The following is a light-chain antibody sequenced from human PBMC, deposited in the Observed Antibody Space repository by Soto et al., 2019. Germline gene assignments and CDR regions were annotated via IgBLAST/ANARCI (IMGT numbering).Light chain of an antibody. CDR3: SSYTSSNTHV. CDR2: DVS. J-gene: IGLJ1*01. V-gene: IGLV2-14*01. Sequence: QCVRTQPASGSGAPGQAITISCTGTSSDVGGYNYVSWYQQHPGKAPKLMIYDVSNRPSGVSNRFSGSKSDSTASLTISGLQAEDEADYYCSSYTSSNTHVFGTGTKVTVL. CDR1: SSDVGGYNY.